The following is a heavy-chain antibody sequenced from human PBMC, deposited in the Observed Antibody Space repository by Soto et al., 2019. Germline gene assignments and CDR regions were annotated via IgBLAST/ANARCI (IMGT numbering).Heavy chain of an antibody. Sequence: GGSLRLSCAASGVSISSCWMNCVRQAPGKGLEWVANIKQDGSEKYYVDSVKGRFTISRDNAKNSLYLQMNSLRAEDTAVYYCARDRVPHQLTGTTVNYYYYYMDVWGKGTTVTVSS. V-gene: IGHV3-7*01. J-gene: IGHJ6*03. CDR1: GVSISSCW. CDR3: ARDRVPHQLTGTTVNYYYYYMDV. D-gene: IGHD1-7*01. CDR2: IKQDGSEK.